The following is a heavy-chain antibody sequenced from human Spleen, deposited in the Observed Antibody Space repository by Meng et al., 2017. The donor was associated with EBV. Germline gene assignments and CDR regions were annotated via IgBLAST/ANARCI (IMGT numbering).Heavy chain of an antibody. V-gene: IGHV1-3*01. CDR1: GYTFTSYG. CDR2: IDVGNGNT. CDR3: ARDRGAYNSGPVLGH. Sequence: QVQLVQSGAEVKKPGASVKVSCKASGYTFTSYGMHWVRQAPGQRLEWMGWIDVGNGNTKYSQKFQDRVIITRDTSASTAYMELSSLKSEDMAVYYCARDRGAYNSGPVLGHWGQGTLVTASS. J-gene: IGHJ4*02. D-gene: IGHD6-19*01.